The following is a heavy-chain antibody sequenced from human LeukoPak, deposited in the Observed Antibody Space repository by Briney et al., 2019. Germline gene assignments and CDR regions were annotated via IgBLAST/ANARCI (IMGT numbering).Heavy chain of an antibody. CDR2: IDYSGNT. CDR1: GGSISSYY. Sequence: SETLSLTCTVSGGSISSYYWSWIRQSPGKGLVWIGFIDYSGNTNYNPSLKSRVTMSVDTSKNQFSLKLSSVTAADTAVYYCARGYSGYSSVWGQGTLVTVSS. V-gene: IGHV4-59*12. D-gene: IGHD6-19*01. J-gene: IGHJ4*02. CDR3: ARGYSGYSSV.